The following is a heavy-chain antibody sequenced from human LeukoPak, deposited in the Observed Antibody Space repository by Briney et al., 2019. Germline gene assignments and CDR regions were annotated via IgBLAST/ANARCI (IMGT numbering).Heavy chain of an antibody. D-gene: IGHD2-15*01. Sequence: PSETLSLTCSVSGGSISSYFWTWIRQPPGKRLEWIGNTHYSGSTNYNPSLKGRVSISLDTSKNGYSLELTSVTAADTAVYYCATSVGYHGSIYPFDVWRLGTILTVSS. CDR2: THYSGST. J-gene: IGHJ3*01. CDR3: ATSVGYHGSIYPFDV. CDR1: GGSISSYF. V-gene: IGHV4-59*08.